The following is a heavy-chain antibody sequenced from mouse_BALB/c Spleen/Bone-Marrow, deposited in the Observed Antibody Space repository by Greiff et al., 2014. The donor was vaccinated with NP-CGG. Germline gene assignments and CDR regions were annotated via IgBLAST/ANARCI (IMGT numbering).Heavy chain of an antibody. Sequence: EVHLVESGPELVKPGASVKMSCKASGYTFTSYVIHWVKQKPGQGLEWIGYINPYNDATKFNERFKGKATLTPDKSSSTAYMVLSSLTSEDSADYYCAREGVDYFDYWGQGTTLTVSS. J-gene: IGHJ2*01. CDR1: GYTFTSYV. CDR2: INPYNDAT. CDR3: AREGVDYFDY. V-gene: IGHV1-14*01.